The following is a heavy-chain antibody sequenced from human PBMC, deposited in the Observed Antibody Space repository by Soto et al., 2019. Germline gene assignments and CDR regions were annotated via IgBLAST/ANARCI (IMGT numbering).Heavy chain of an antibody. V-gene: IGHV4-61*01. CDR1: GGSVSGGSYY. CDR2: IYYSGST. Sequence: SETLSLTCTVSGGSVSGGSYYWSWIRQPPGKGLEWIGYIYYSGSTNYNPSLKSRVTISVDTSKNQFSLKLGSVTAADTAVYYCASYYGGNSDYFDYWGQGTLVTVSS. J-gene: IGHJ4*02. D-gene: IGHD4-17*01. CDR3: ASYYGGNSDYFDY.